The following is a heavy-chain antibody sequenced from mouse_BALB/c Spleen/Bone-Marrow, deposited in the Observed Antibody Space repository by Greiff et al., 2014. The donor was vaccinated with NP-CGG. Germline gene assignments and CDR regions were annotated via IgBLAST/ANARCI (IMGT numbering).Heavy chain of an antibody. V-gene: IGHV14-3*02. CDR1: GFNIKDTY. CDR3: TKPSFYYGSSYWHFDV. J-gene: IGHJ1*01. D-gene: IGHD1-1*01. CDR2: IDPANGDT. Sequence: EVHLVESGAELAKPGASVKLSCTASGFNIKDTYMHWVKQRPEQGLEWIGRIDPANGDTKYDPKFQGKATITADTSSNTAYLQLSSLTSEDTAVYYCTKPSFYYGSSYWHFDVWGAGTTVTVSS.